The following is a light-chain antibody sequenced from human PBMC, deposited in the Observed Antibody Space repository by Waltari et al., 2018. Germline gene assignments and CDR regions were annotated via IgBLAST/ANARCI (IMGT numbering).Light chain of an antibody. Sequence: DIVMTQSPDSLVVSLGERATINCKSSRNLVYSPNNKDFLAWYQQKPGQPPNLLIYWASTRGSGVPGRFTGSGSGTDFMLTISSLQAEDVAVYYCQKYYDTPYTFGQGTKLEIK. CDR1: RNLVYSPNNKDF. CDR2: WAS. J-gene: IGKJ2*01. V-gene: IGKV4-1*01. CDR3: QKYYDTPYT.